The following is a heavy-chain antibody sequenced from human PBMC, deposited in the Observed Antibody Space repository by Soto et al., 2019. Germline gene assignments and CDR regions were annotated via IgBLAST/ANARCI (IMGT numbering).Heavy chain of an antibody. CDR1: GGSFSGYY. Sequence: QVQLQQWGAGLLKPSETLSLTCAVYGGSFSGYYWSWIRQPPGKGLEWIGEINHSGSTNSNPSLKTLVTIPVDTSKYQFSLKLGSVTDADTAVYYCARGQDIVVVPVAMPAWFDPWGQGTLVTVSS. V-gene: IGHV4-34*01. CDR2: INHSGST. CDR3: ARGQDIVVVPVAMPAWFDP. J-gene: IGHJ5*02. D-gene: IGHD2-2*01.